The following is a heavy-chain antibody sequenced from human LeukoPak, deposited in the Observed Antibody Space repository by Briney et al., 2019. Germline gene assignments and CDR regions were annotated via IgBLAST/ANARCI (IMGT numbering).Heavy chain of an antibody. D-gene: IGHD1-1*01. V-gene: IGHV3-48*03. CDR2: MSSSGNSK. CDR3: AGEMDTTSLDAFDY. Sequence: GSLRLSCAASGFTLSSYEMNWVRQTPGKGLEWVSYMSSSGNSKHYADSVKGRFTISRDNAKNSLYLQMNSRRAEDPAVYYCAGEMDTTSLDAFDYWGQGTLVTVSS. J-gene: IGHJ4*02. CDR1: GFTLSSYE.